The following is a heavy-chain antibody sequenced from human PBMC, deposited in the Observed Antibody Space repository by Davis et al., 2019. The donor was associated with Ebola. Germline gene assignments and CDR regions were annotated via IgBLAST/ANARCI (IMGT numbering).Heavy chain of an antibody. CDR1: GFTLSSYE. V-gene: IGHV3-48*03. J-gene: IGHJ4*02. Sequence: PGGSLRLSCAASGFTLSSYELNWVRQAPGKGLEWVSYISSSGTTTYYADSVKGRFTVSRDNAKNSLYLQMNSLRAEDTAVYYCARQPYYYDSSGPYYFDYWGQGTLVTVSS. D-gene: IGHD3-22*01. CDR2: ISSSGTTT. CDR3: ARQPYYYDSSGPYYFDY.